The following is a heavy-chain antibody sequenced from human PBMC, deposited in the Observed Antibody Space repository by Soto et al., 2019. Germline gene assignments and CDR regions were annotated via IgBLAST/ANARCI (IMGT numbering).Heavy chain of an antibody. V-gene: IGHV5-51*01. CDR3: ARRGGFCTGGRCYAHAFDM. Sequence: PGESLKISCQASGYSFKDHWIAWVRQTPGKGLEWMGMISPGDSDLIYSPSFRGRVTISAVRSITTAYLQWSALRASDTAMYYCARRGGFCTGGRCYAHAFDMWGQGTKVTVSS. CDR1: GYSFKDHW. D-gene: IGHD2-8*02. CDR2: ISPGDSDL. J-gene: IGHJ3*02.